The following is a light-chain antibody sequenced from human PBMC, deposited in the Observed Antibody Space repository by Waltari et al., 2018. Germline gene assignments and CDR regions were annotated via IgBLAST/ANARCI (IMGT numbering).Light chain of an antibody. Sequence: QSALTQPRPVSGSPGQSVTLSCTGTSSDVGGYDYVSWYQQHPGKAPKLILSDVDKRPSGVSDRFSGSKSGNTASLTISGLQIDDEATYYCCSFAGNYTLLFGGGTNLTVL. J-gene: IGLJ2*01. CDR3: CSFAGNYTLL. CDR2: DVD. CDR1: SSDVGGYDY. V-gene: IGLV2-11*01.